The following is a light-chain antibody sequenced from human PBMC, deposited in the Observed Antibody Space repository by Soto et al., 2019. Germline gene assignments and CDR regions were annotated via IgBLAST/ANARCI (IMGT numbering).Light chain of an antibody. J-gene: IGKJ4*01. Sequence: EIVLTHSPATLSLSPGERATRSFRASQSIRSYLAWYQQKRGQAPRLLIYDASNRATGIPARFSGSGSGTDFSLTISSLEPEDFAVYYCQKRSSWPLNCGGGTTGDIK. CDR2: DAS. CDR3: QKRSSWPLN. V-gene: IGKV3-11*01. CDR1: QSIRSY.